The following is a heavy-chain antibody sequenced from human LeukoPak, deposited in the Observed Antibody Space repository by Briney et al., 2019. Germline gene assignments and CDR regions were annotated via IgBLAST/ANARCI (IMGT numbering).Heavy chain of an antibody. V-gene: IGHV3-48*01. CDR1: GFTFSSYS. CDR2: LSSSNSII. Sequence: GGSLRLSCAASGFTFSSYSMNWVRHAPGKGLEWVSYLSSSNSIIYYADSVKGRFTISRDNAKDSLYLQMNSLRGEDTAVYYCARDAPYDFWSGHQSGYMDVWGKGTTVTVSS. J-gene: IGHJ6*03. CDR3: ARDAPYDFWSGHQSGYMDV. D-gene: IGHD3-3*01.